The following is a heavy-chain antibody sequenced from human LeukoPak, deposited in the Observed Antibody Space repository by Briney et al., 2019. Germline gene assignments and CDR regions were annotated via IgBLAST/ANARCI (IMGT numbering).Heavy chain of an antibody. Sequence: GGSLRLSCAASGFTFSNAGMSWVRQAPGKGLEWVGRIKSKTDGETTDYAAPVKGRFTISRDDSKNTLSLQINGLKTEDTAVYYCTIFTYGGIDYWGQGTLVTVSS. CDR2: IKSKTDGETT. CDR1: GFTFSNAG. J-gene: IGHJ4*02. V-gene: IGHV3-15*01. CDR3: TIFTYGGIDY. D-gene: IGHD4/OR15-4a*01.